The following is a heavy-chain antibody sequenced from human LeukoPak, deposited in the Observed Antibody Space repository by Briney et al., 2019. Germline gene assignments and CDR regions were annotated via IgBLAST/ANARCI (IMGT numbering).Heavy chain of an antibody. Sequence: GGSLRLSCAASEFTFNNYWMSWVRQAPGKGLEWVANIKQAGSEKNYVDSVKGRFTISRDNAKNSLYLQMNSLRAEDTAVYYCARDVPGAHARSGSSCGRRDYWGQGTLVTVSS. CDR2: IKQAGSEK. V-gene: IGHV3-7*01. D-gene: IGHD5-18*01. J-gene: IGHJ4*02. CDR1: EFTFNNYW. CDR3: ARDVPGAHARSGSSCGRRDY.